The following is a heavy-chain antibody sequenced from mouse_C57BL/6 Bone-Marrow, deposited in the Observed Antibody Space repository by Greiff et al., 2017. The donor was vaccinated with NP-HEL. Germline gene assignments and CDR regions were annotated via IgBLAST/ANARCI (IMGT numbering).Heavy chain of an antibody. CDR1: GYTFTDYE. CDR3: TSPAYYSNSMDY. Sequence: VQLQQSGAELVRPGASVTLSCKASGYTFTDYEMHWVKQTPVHGLEWIGAIDPETGGTAYNQKFKGKAILTADKSSSTAYMELRSLTSEDSAVYYCTSPAYYSNSMDYWGQGTSVTVSS. CDR2: IDPETGGT. J-gene: IGHJ4*01. D-gene: IGHD2-5*01. V-gene: IGHV1-15*01.